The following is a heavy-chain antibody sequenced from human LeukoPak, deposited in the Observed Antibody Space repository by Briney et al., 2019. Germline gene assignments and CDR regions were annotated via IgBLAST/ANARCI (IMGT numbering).Heavy chain of an antibody. Sequence: PSETLSLTCTVSGGSISSDYWSWIRQPPGKGLEWIGYIYYSGSTNYNPSLKSRVTISVDTSKNQFSLKLSSVTADDTAVYYCARTRTVYYDFWSGYTKNPYFDYWGQGTLVTVSS. CDR1: GGSISSDY. V-gene: IGHV4-59*01. J-gene: IGHJ4*02. CDR2: IYYSGST. CDR3: ARTRTVYYDFWSGYTKNPYFDY. D-gene: IGHD3-3*01.